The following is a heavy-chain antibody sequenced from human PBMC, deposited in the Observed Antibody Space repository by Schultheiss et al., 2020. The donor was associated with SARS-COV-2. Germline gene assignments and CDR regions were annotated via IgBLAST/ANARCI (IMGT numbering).Heavy chain of an antibody. D-gene: IGHD2-8*01. V-gene: IGHV4-59*12. CDR3: ARDDVLMEDHVFDY. CDR2: IYYSGST. Sequence: SETLSLTCAVYGGSISSYYWSWIRQPPGKGLEWIGYIYYSGSTNYNPSLKSRVTISVDTSKNQFSLKLSSVTAADTAVYYCARDDVLMEDHVFDYWGQGTLVTVSS. CDR1: GGSISSYY. J-gene: IGHJ4*02.